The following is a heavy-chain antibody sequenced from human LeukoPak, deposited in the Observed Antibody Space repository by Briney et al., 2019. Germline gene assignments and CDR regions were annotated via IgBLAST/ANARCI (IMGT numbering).Heavy chain of an antibody. CDR1: GGSFRAYF. V-gene: IGHV4-34*01. CDR2: IDQSGRA. CDR3: ASERYDYDSSGEYLDYYHGMDV. J-gene: IGHJ6*02. D-gene: IGHD3-22*01. Sequence: SETLSLTCTVYGGSFRAYFWSWIRQPPGKRLEWIGEIDQSGRANYNPSLNGRVTITMDASTSHFSLSLTSVTAADTAIYYCASERYDYDSSGEYLDYYHGMDVWGQGTTVTVSS.